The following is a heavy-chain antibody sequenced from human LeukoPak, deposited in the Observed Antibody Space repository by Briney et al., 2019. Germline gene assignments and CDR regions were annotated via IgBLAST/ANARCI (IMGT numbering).Heavy chain of an antibody. Sequence: SETLSLTCAVYGGSFSGYYWSWIRQPPGKGLEWIGEINHNGSTNYNPSLKSRVTISVDTSKNQFSLKLSSVTAADTAVYYCARGHDILTGYYLYNWFDPWGQGTLVTVSS. CDR2: INHNGST. D-gene: IGHD3-9*01. V-gene: IGHV4-34*01. CDR1: GGSFSGYY. J-gene: IGHJ5*02. CDR3: ARGHDILTGYYLYNWFDP.